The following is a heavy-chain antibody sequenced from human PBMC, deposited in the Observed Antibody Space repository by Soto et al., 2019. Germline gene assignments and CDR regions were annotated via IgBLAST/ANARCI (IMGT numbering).Heavy chain of an antibody. CDR3: ARGSSGYTSSGYYFHY. CDR2: VSGSGGST. J-gene: IGHJ4*02. D-gene: IGHD6-13*01. CDR1: GFTFSTYA. Sequence: GWSLRLSCAASGFTFSTYAMTWVRQAPGKGLEWVSLVSGSGGSTNYADSVKGRFTISRDNSKNTVYLQMDSLRAEDTAVYFCARGSSGYTSSGYYFHYWGRGSLVTVSA. V-gene: IGHV3-23*01.